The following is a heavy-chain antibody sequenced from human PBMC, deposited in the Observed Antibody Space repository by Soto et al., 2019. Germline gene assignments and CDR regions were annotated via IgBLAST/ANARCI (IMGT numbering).Heavy chain of an antibody. Sequence: VQLVESGGGVVQPGRSLRLSCAASGFTFSSYSMNWVRQAPGKGLEWVSSISSSSSYIYYADSVKGRFTISRDNAKNSLYLQMNSLRAEDTAVYYCARALYSSSAGGMDVWGQGTTVTVSS. J-gene: IGHJ6*02. V-gene: IGHV3-21*01. CDR2: ISSSSSYI. CDR1: GFTFSSYS. CDR3: ARALYSSSAGGMDV. D-gene: IGHD6-6*01.